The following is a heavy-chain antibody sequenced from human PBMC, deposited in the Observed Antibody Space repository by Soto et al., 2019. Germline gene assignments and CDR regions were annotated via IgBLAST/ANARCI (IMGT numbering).Heavy chain of an antibody. CDR1: GFTFSSYD. D-gene: IGHD1-26*01. CDR3: ADGVDGAMKH. Sequence: GGSLRLSCAASGFTFSSYDMNWVRQAPGKGLEWVSAFSGSPRYAASVKGRFTISRDNSKSTLYLYMNSLRAEDTAVYYCADGVDGAMKHWGQGTLVTVSS. J-gene: IGHJ1*01. V-gene: IGHV3-23*01. CDR2: FSGSP.